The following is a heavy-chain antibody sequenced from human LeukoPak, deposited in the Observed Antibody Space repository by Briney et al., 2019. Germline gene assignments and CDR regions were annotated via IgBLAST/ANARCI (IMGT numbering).Heavy chain of an antibody. J-gene: IGHJ6*02. D-gene: IGHD2-2*01. CDR2: INHSGRT. CDR3: ARDVVVVPAAIHYGMDV. CDR1: GGSFSDYF. Sequence: SETLSLTCAVYGGSFSDYFWGWIRQPPGKGLEWIGEINHSGRTYYNLSLKSRVTISVDTSKNQFSLNLSSVTAADTAVYYCARDVVVVPAAIHYGMDVWGQGTTVTVSS. V-gene: IGHV4-34*01.